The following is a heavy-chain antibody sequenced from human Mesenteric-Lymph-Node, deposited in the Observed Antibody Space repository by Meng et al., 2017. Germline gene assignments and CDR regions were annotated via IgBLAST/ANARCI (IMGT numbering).Heavy chain of an antibody. D-gene: IGHD2-2*01. J-gene: IGHJ4*02. CDR1: GGSVSSGGYY. Sequence: VQLQESGPGLVKPSQTLSLTCTVSGGSVSSGGYYWSWIRQHPGKGLEWIGHMYYSGTTYYNPSLKSRVTISVDKSKNQFSLKLSSVTAADTAMYYCARGGGCSSSSCDLDYWGQGVLVTVSS. CDR3: ARGGGCSSSSCDLDY. CDR2: MYYSGTT. V-gene: IGHV4-31*03.